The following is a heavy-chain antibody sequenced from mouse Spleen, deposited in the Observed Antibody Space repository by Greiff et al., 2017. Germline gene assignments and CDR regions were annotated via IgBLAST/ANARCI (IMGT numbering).Heavy chain of an antibody. CDR2: IDPENGDT. J-gene: IGHJ4*01. D-gene: IGHD1-1*01. CDR1: GFNIKDDY. Sequence: EVKLVESGAELVRPGASVKLSCTASGFNIKDDYMHWVKQRPEQGLEWIGWIDPENGDTEYASKFQGKATITADTSSNTAYLQLSSLTSEDTAVYYCTTRHGSSYRGYAMDYWGQGTSVTVSS. V-gene: IGHV14-4*01. CDR3: TTRHGSSYRGYAMDY.